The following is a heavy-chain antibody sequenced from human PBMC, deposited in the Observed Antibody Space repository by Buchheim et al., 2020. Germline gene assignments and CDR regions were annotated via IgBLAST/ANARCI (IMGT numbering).Heavy chain of an antibody. CDR2: IWADGVTK. Sequence: QVQLVQYGGGVVQPGRSLRLSCEASGYTFSSHGMQWVRQAPGKGLEWVAVIWADGVTKYYADSVKGRFTIPRDISKSTLFLEMNSLRGEDTAVYYCARDPQGGYFDYWGQG. V-gene: IGHV3-33*01. D-gene: IGHD1-26*01. J-gene: IGHJ4*02. CDR1: GYTFSSHG. CDR3: ARDPQGGYFDY.